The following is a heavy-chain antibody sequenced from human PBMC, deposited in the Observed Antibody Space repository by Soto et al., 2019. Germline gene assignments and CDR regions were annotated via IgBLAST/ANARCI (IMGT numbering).Heavy chain of an antibody. J-gene: IGHJ4*02. D-gene: IGHD2-15*01. Sequence: ASVKVSCKASGYTFTSYYMHWVRQAPGQGLEWMGIINPSGGSTSYAQKLQGRVTMTRDTSTSTVYMELSSLRSEDTAVYYCARDPNCSGGSCYSRGKRTFDYWGQGTLVTVSS. CDR2: INPSGGST. V-gene: IGHV1-46*01. CDR1: GYTFTSYY. CDR3: ARDPNCSGGSCYSRGKRTFDY.